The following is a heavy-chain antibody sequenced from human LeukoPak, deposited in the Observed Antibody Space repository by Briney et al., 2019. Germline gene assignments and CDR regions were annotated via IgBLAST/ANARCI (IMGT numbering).Heavy chain of an antibody. J-gene: IGHJ4*02. CDR2: IIPIFRTP. D-gene: IGHD3-16*01. Sequence: ASVKVSCKASGGTFSNYAITWVRQAPGQGLEWMGEIIPIFRTPSYAQKFQGRITISADESTNTIYMELSSLRSEDTAVYYCARGRNRFMITFLDHWGQGTLVTVSS. V-gene: IGHV1-69*13. CDR3: ARGRNRFMITFLDH. CDR1: GGTFSNYA.